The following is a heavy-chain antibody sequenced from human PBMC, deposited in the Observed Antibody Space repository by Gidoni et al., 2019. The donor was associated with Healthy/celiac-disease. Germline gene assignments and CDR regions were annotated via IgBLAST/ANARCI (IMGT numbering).Heavy chain of an antibody. CDR2: IYWNDDK. Sequence: QITLKESGPTLVKPTQTTMLTRTFSGFSLRTSGVGGGWIRQPPGKAREWLALIYWNDDKRYSPTLKSRLTITKDSSKNLVVLTMPNMDPVDTATYYCAHSLDSAIGDYYYYYGMDFWGQGTTVTVSS. J-gene: IGHJ6*02. V-gene: IGHV2-5*01. D-gene: IGHD5-18*01. CDR3: AHSLDSAIGDYYYYYGMDF. CDR1: GFSLRTSGVG.